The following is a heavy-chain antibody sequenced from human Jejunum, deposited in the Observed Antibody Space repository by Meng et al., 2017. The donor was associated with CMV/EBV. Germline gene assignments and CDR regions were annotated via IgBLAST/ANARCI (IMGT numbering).Heavy chain of an antibody. D-gene: IGHD1-26*01. CDR2: ISSSSSYI. CDR3: ARGGRGATRPFDY. V-gene: IGHV3-21*01. Sequence: GFTFGSYSMNWVRQAPGKGLEWVATISSSSSYIYYEDSLKGRFTVSRDNAKNSLYLQMTSLRAEDTAVYYCARGGRGATRPFDYWGQGTLVTVSS. J-gene: IGHJ4*02. CDR1: GFTFGSYS.